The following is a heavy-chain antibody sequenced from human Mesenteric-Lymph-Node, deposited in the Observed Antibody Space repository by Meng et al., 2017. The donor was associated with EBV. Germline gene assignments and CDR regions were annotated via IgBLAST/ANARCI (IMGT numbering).Heavy chain of an antibody. V-gene: IGHV4-34*01. J-gene: IGHJ5*02. D-gene: IGHD3-10*01. Sequence: VQLQQWGARLLKPSETLSLTCGVYGGSSSGDYWSWIRQPPGKGLEWIGEISHSGGTTYNPSLKSRVTISVDTSKNQFSLKLSSVTAADTAVYYCATHGSGSYSWFDPWGQGTLVTVSS. CDR2: ISHSGGT. CDR1: GGSSSGDY. CDR3: ATHGSGSYSWFDP.